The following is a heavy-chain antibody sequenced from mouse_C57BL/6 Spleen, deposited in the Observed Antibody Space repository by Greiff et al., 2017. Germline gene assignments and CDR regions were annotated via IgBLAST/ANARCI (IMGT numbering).Heavy chain of an antibody. J-gene: IGHJ1*03. V-gene: IGHV5-17*01. CDR3: AKTLNWDWYFDV. CDR2: ISSGSSTI. D-gene: IGHD4-1*01. CDR1: GFTFSDYG. Sequence: EVQVVESGGGLVKPGGSLKLSCAASGFTFSDYGMHWVRQAPEKGLEWVAYISSGSSTIYYADTVKGRFTISRDNAKNTLFLQMTSLRSEDTAMYYCAKTLNWDWYFDVWGTGTTVTVSS.